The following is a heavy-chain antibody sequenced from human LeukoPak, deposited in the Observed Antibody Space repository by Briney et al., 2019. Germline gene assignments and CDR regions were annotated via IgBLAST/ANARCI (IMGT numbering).Heavy chain of an antibody. J-gene: IGHJ4*02. CDR1: GDSISSDPYY. D-gene: IGHD2-21*02. V-gene: IGHV4-61*02. CDR3: ARDGIGYSWSGDCYVLDS. Sequence: SETLSLTCTVSGDSISSDPYYWSWVRQPAGEGLEWIGRIASSGSTDYNASFKGRVFMSVDTSKNQFSLKLTSVTAADTAVYYCARDGIGYSWSGDCYVLDSWGQGTPVTVSS. CDR2: IASSGST.